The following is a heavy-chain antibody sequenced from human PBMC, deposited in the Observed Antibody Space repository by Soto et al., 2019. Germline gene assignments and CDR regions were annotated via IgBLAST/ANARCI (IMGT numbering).Heavy chain of an antibody. J-gene: IGHJ4*02. Sequence: SETLSLTCTVSGSSLSVHYWSWMRQPPGKGLECIGYIYYGGSPNYNPSLKSRVTISVDTPKNQFSLKLSSVTAADTAVYYCARGIPDITGTYLFDYWGQGTLVTVSS. CDR1: GSSLSVHY. CDR2: IYYGGSP. V-gene: IGHV4-59*11. D-gene: IGHD1-7*01. CDR3: ARGIPDITGTYLFDY.